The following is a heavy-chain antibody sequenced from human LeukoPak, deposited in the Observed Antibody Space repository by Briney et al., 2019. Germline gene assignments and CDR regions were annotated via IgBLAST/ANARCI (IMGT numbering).Heavy chain of an antibody. V-gene: IGHV4-38-2*02. D-gene: IGHD3-10*01. CDR1: GYSISSGYY. CDR3: ARTSPYYNTIDY. J-gene: IGHJ4*02. Sequence: PSETLSLTCTVSGYSISSGYYWGLVRQSPGKGLEWIANIYHAVSTYYNPSLKSRVIISVDTSKNQVSLKVSSVTAADTAVYYCARTSPYYNTIDYWGQGTLVTVSS. CDR2: IYHAVST.